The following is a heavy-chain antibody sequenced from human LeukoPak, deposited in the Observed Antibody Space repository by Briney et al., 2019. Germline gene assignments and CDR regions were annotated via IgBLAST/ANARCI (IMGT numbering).Heavy chain of an antibody. D-gene: IGHD2-2*01. CDR1: GFSFIHYN. CDR3: ARDCISTSCTDAFDI. J-gene: IGHJ3*02. V-gene: IGHV3-21*01. Sequence: PGGSLTLSCAASGFSFIHYNVNWVRQSPGKGLEWVSSITTSITYRYYTDPVNGRFTISRDNSKNTLYLQMNSLTAEDTAVYYCARDCISTSCTDAFDIWGQGTMVTVSS. CDR2: ITTSITYR.